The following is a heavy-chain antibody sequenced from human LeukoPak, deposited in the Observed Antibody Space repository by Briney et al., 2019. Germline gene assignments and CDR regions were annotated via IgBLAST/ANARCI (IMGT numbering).Heavy chain of an antibody. D-gene: IGHD3-16*01. CDR3: ARSVVYNYYYYGMDV. CDR2: IFYSGST. V-gene: IGHV4-61*01. Sequence: SETLSLTCTVSGGSVSSGSYYWTWNRQPPGKGLEWLVYIFYSGSTNYNPSLKSRVTISVDTSKNQISLNLSPVTAADTAVYYCARSVVYNYYYYGMDVWGQGTTVTVSS. CDR1: GGSVSSGSYY. J-gene: IGHJ6*02.